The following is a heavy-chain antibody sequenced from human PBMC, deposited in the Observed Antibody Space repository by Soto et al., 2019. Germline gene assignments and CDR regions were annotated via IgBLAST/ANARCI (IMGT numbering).Heavy chain of an antibody. CDR2: ISGSGGST. CDR3: AKDCHGIENSFDY. D-gene: IGHD1-20*01. CDR1: GVTFSSYA. V-gene: IGHV3-23*01. Sequence: GGSLRLSCAASGVTFSSYAMSWVRQAPGKGLEWVSAISGSGGSTYYADSVKGRFTISRDNPKNTLYLQMNSLRAEDTAVYYCAKDCHGIENSFDYWGQGTLVTVSS. J-gene: IGHJ4*02.